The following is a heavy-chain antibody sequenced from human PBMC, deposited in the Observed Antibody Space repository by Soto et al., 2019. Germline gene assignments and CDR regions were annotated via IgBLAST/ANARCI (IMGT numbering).Heavy chain of an antibody. J-gene: IGHJ6*03. CDR3: ARGPGDWNYYYSMDV. CDR2: MNPNSGNT. Sequence: GASVKVSCKASGYTFTIYDINWVRQATGQGLEWMGWMNPNSGNTGYAQKFQGRVTMTRNTSISTAYMELSSLRSEDTAVYYCARGPGDWNYYYSMDVWGKGTTVTVSS. CDR1: GYTFTIYD. V-gene: IGHV1-8*01. D-gene: IGHD2-21*02.